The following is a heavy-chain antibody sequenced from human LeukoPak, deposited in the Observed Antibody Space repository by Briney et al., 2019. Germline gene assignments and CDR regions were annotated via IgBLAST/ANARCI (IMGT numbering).Heavy chain of an antibody. CDR2: ISGSSTKI. CDR1: GFTFSSYS. CDR3: ARGSGWYPH. D-gene: IGHD6-19*01. V-gene: IGHV3-48*02. Sequence: PGGSLRLSCAASGFTFSSYSMNWVRQAPGKGLEWVSYISGSSTKIYYAESVKGRFTVSRDNAKSSLSLQMNSLRDEDTAVYYCARGSGWYPHWGQGTLVTVSS. J-gene: IGHJ1*01.